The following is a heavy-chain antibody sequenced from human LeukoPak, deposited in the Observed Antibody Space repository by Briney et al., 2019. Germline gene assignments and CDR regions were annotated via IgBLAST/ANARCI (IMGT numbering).Heavy chain of an antibody. Sequence: QPGGSLRLSCAASGFTFSSYAMSWVRQAPGKGLEWVSLISGSGDGTQSADSVTGRFTISRDNFKNTLYLQMDSLRADDTAIYYCAKARGSSSSLAYFDYWGQGTLVTVSS. J-gene: IGHJ4*02. CDR1: GFTFSSYA. D-gene: IGHD6-6*01. V-gene: IGHV3-23*01. CDR3: AKARGSSSSLAYFDY. CDR2: ISGSGDGT.